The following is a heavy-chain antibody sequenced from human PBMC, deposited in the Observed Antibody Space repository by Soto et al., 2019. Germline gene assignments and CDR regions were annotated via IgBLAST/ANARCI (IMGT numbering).Heavy chain of an antibody. J-gene: IGHJ6*02. CDR3: ARHATLDGIRFSLDV. V-gene: IGHV4-39*01. CDR2: IYYSGST. Sequence: QLQLQESGPGLVKPSETLSLTCTVSGGSISSSSYYWGWIRQPPGKGLEWIGSIYYSGSTYYNPSLKSRVTISVDTSKNQFSLKLSSVTAADTAVYYCARHATLDGIRFSLDVWGQGTTVTVSS. CDR1: GGSISSSSYY. D-gene: IGHD3-3*01.